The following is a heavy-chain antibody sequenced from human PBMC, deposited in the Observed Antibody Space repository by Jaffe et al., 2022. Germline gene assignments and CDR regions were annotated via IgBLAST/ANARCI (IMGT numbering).Heavy chain of an antibody. V-gene: IGHV4-59*01. CDR2: IYYSGST. J-gene: IGHJ4*02. Sequence: QVQLQESGPGLVKPSETLSLTCTVSGGSISSYYWSWIRQPPGKGLEWIGYIYYSGSTNYNPSLKSRVTISVDTSKNQFSLKLSSVTAADTAVYYCARERGDSSGYYDYWGQGTLVTVSS. CDR3: ARERGDSSGYYDY. D-gene: IGHD3-22*01. CDR1: GGSISSYY.